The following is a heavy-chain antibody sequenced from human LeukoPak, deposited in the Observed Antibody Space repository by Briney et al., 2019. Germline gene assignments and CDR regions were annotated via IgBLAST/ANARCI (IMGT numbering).Heavy chain of an antibody. J-gene: IGHJ6*03. Sequence: ASVKVSCKASGYTFTSYDINWVRQATGQGLEWMGWMNPNSGNTGYAQKFQGRVTMTRNTSISTAYMELSSLRSEDTAVYYCARALGVGCGVSCLLLYYYYYMDVWGKGTTVTISS. D-gene: IGHD3-22*01. CDR3: ARALGVGCGVSCLLLYYYYYMDV. V-gene: IGHV1-8*01. CDR1: GYTFTSYD. CDR2: MNPNSGNT.